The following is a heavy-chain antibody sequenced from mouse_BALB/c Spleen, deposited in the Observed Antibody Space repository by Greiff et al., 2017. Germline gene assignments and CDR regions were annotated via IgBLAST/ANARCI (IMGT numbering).Heavy chain of an antibody. CDR3: ARGSTVAWFAY. CDR2: INPSNGRT. J-gene: IGHJ3*01. V-gene: IGHV1S81*02. Sequence: QVQLKQPGAELVKPGASVKLSCKASGYTFTSYWMHWVKQRPGQGLEWIGEINPSNGRTNYNEKFKSKATLTVDKSSSTAYMQLSSLTSEDSAVYCCARGSTVAWFAYWGQGTLVTVSA. D-gene: IGHD2-12*01. CDR1: GYTFTSYW.